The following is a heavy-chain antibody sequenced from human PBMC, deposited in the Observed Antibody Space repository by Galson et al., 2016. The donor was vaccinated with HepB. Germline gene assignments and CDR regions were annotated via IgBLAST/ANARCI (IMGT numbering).Heavy chain of an antibody. V-gene: IGHV3-7*01. CDR1: TFTFSNYW. D-gene: IGHD2-15*01. CDR2: IKPDGSEK. Sequence: SLRLSCADSTFTFSNYWMTWVRQAPGKGLEWVANIKPDGSEKYYVDSVKGRFTISRDNANNSLYLQMNSLRAEDTALYYCARRSCTAGRCYSASYMCFDSWGQGTLVTVSS. CDR3: ARRSCTAGRCYSASYMCFDS. J-gene: IGHJ4*02.